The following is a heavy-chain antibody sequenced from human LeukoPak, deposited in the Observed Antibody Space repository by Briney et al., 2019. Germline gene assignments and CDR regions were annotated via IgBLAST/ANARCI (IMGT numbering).Heavy chain of an antibody. V-gene: IGHV4-34*01. J-gene: IGHJ4*02. CDR2: INHSGNT. CDR1: GGSFSDYY. D-gene: IGHD2-2*01. Sequence: SETLSLTCAVYGGSFSDYYWNWIRQPPGKGLEWIGEINHSGNTNYNPSLKSRVTISVDASKNQFSLELRSVTAADTAVYYCARGFLLVHQDIDSWGQGTLVTVSS. CDR3: ARGFLLVHQDIDS.